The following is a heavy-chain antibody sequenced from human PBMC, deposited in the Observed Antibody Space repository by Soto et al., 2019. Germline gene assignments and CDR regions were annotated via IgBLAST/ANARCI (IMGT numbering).Heavy chain of an antibody. CDR3: ARDRGIAAAQDTNWFDP. Sequence: SETLSLTCTVSGGSISSGGYYWSWIRQHPGKGLEWIGYIYYSGSTYYNPSLKSRVTISVDTSKNQFSLKLSSVTAADTAVYYCARDRGIAAAQDTNWFDPWGQGTLVNVSS. D-gene: IGHD6-13*01. V-gene: IGHV4-31*03. CDR2: IYYSGST. J-gene: IGHJ5*02. CDR1: GGSISSGGYY.